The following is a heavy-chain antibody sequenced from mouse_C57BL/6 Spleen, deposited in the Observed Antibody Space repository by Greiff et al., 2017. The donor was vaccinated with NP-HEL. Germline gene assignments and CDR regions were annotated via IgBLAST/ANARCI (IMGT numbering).Heavy chain of an antibody. J-gene: IGHJ1*03. D-gene: IGHD1-1*01. V-gene: IGHV1-15*01. CDR1: GYTFTDYE. CDR2: IDPETGGT. CDR3: TRRITTVVATLECEV. Sequence: VQLQQSGAELVRPGASVTLSCKASGYTFTDYEMHWVKQTPVHGLEWIGAIDPETGGTAYNQKFKGKAILTADKSSSTAYMELRSLPSEDSAVYYCTRRITTVVATLECEVWGTGTTVTVSS.